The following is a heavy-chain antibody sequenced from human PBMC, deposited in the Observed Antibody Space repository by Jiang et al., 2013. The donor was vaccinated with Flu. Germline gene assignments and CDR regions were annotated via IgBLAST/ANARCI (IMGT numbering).Heavy chain of an antibody. V-gene: IGHV5-51*03. Sequence: QLVESGAEVKKPGESLKISCKASGYSFNNHWIGWVRQMPGKGLEWMGIIYPGDADTRYSPAFQGQVTISADKSINTAYVQWSSLKASDTAIYYCARAAYDSNSYSYYYYGLDVWGQGTTVTVFS. CDR2: IYPGDADT. CDR3: ARAAYDSNSYSYYYYGLDV. J-gene: IGHJ6*02. D-gene: IGHD3-22*01. CDR1: GYSFNNHW.